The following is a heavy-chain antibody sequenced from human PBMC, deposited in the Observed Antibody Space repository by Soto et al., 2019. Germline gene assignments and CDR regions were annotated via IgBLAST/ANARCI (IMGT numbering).Heavy chain of an antibody. J-gene: IGHJ4*02. CDR2: ISAYNGNT. CDR1: GYTFTSYG. CDR3: ANLTYSSSWYYFDY. D-gene: IGHD6-13*01. V-gene: IGHV1-18*01. Sequence: ASVKVSCKASGYTFTSYGISWVRRAPGQGLEWMGWISAYNGNTNYAQKLQGRVTMTTDTSTSTAYMELRSLRSDDTAVYYCANLTYSSSWYYFDYWGQGTLVTVSS.